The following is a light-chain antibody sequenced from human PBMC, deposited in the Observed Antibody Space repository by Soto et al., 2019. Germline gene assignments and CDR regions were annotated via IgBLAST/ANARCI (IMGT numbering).Light chain of an antibody. Sequence: DIVMTQSPAILSVSLGERATLSCLASQSISDNLAWYQQRSGQAPRLLIYGASTRATGVPARFSGSGSGTEFTPTISSLQSDDFAIYYCQQYKSGPPLTFGGGTKVE. J-gene: IGKJ4*01. CDR2: GAS. CDR1: QSISDN. CDR3: QQYKSGPPLT. V-gene: IGKV3-15*01.